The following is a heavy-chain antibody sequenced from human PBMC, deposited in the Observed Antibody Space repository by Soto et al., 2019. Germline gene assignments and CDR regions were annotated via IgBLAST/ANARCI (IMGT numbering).Heavy chain of an antibody. J-gene: IGHJ4*02. Sequence: PGGSLRLSCASSGFTVSSNYMTWVRQAPGKGLEWVSVIYSGGSTYYADSVKGRFTISRDNSKNTLYLQMNSLRAEDTAVYYCARTILTGYFVNWGQGTLVTVSS. D-gene: IGHD3-9*01. CDR1: GFTVSSNY. CDR3: ARTILTGYFVN. V-gene: IGHV3-66*01. CDR2: IYSGGST.